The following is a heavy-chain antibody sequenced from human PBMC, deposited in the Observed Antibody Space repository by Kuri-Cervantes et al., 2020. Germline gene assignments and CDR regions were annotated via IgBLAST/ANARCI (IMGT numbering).Heavy chain of an antibody. CDR3: ATDSRTPNDYGDYNELGDYYYGMDV. D-gene: IGHD4-17*01. J-gene: IGHJ6*02. CDR2: FDPEDGET. Sequence: ASVKVSCKVSGYTLTELFMHWVRQAPGKGLEWMGGFDPEDGETIYAQKFQGRVIMTEDTSTDTAYMELSSLRSEDTAVYYCATDSRTPNDYGDYNELGDYYYGMDVWGQGTTVTVSS. CDR1: GYTLTELF. V-gene: IGHV1-24*01.